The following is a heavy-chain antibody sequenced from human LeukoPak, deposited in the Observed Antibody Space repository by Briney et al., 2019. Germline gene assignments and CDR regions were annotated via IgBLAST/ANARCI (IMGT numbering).Heavy chain of an antibody. J-gene: IGHJ4*02. V-gene: IGHV4-39*01. CDR3: ARLNPYDFWSGYYM. D-gene: IGHD3-3*01. CDR2: IYYSGST. CDR1: GGSISSSSYY. Sequence: SETLSLTCTVSGGSISSSSYYWGWIRQPPEKGLEWIGSIYYSGSTYYNPSLKSRVTISVDTSKNQFSLKLSSVTAADTAVYYCARLNPYDFWSGYYMWGQGTLVTVSS.